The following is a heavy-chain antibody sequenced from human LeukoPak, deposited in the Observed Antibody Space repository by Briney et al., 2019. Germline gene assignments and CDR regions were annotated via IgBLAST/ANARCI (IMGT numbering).Heavy chain of an antibody. J-gene: IGHJ4*02. V-gene: IGHV3-21*01. CDR3: ARDEGDDYVWGSYRRPVDY. D-gene: IGHD3-16*02. CDR2: ISSSSSYI. Sequence: PGGSLRLSCAASGFTFSSYSMNWVRKAPGKGLEWVSSISSSSSYIYYADSVKGRFTISRDNAKNSLYLQMNSLRAEDTAVYYCARDEGDDYVWGSYRRPVDYWGQGTLVTVSS. CDR1: GFTFSSYS.